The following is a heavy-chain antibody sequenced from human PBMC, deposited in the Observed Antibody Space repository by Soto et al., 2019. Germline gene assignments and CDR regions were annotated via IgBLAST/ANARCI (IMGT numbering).Heavy chain of an antibody. J-gene: IGHJ4*02. D-gene: IGHD2-21*02. CDR3: ARQRTSVVTQAYFDS. Sequence: SETLSLTCTVTGDSINNRSYYWGWIRQPPGKGLEGIGSIYYSGSTYNNPSLKSRVSMSVDTSKNQFSLKLRSVTAADTALYHCARQRTSVVTQAYFDSWGQGSLVTVSS. CDR1: GDSINNRSYY. CDR2: IYYSGST. V-gene: IGHV4-39*01.